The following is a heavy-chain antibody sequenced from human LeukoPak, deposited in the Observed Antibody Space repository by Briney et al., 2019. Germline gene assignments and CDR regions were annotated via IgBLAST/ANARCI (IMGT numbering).Heavy chain of an antibody. CDR1: GFTFSDYY. CDR2: ISSSGSTI. V-gene: IGHV3-11*04. CDR3: ARDLTYYYDSSGYSH. Sequence: GGSLRPSCAASGFTFSDYYMSWIRQAPGKGPEWVSYISSSGSTIYYADSVKGRFTISRDNAKNSLYLQMNSLRAEDTAVYYCARDLTYYYDSSGYSHWGQGTLVTVSS. J-gene: IGHJ4*02. D-gene: IGHD3-22*01.